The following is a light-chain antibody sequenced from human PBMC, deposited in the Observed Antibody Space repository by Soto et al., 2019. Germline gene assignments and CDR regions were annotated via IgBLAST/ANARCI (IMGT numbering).Light chain of an antibody. Sequence: DIQLTQSPSFLSASVGDRVTITCRASQGISSYLAWYQQKPGKAPKLLIYAASTLQSGVPSRFSGSGSGTEFTPTISSLQPEDFANYYCQQLNSSPRTFGQGTKLEIK. V-gene: IGKV1-9*01. CDR3: QQLNSSPRT. CDR1: QGISSY. CDR2: AAS. J-gene: IGKJ1*01.